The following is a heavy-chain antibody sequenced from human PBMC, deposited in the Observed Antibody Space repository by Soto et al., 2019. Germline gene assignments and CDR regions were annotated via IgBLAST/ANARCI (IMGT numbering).Heavy chain of an antibody. D-gene: IGHD1-1*01. V-gene: IGHV4-30-4*01. J-gene: IGHJ6*02. CDR2: IFFSGTT. CDR3: ARDLWVEPELYYYGMDV. Sequence: PSETLSLTCTVSGDSISSADYYWSWIRQTPGKGLEWIGHIFFSGTTFFNPSLKSRLTISVDTSKNYFSLRLTSVTAADTAVYYCARDLWVEPELYYYGMDVWGQGTTVTVSS. CDR1: GDSISSADYY.